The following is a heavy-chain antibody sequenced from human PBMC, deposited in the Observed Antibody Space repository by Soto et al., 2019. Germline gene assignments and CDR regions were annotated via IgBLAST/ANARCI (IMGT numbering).Heavy chain of an antibody. D-gene: IGHD2-2*01. V-gene: IGHV1-69*01. CDR1: GGTFSSYA. Sequence: QVQLVQSGAEVKKPGSWVKVSCKASGGTFSSYAISWVRQAPGQGLEWMGGIIPIFGTANYAQKFQGRVTITADESTSTAYMELSSLRSEDTAVYYCAREGYCSSTSCYVSSNYYYYGMDVWGQGTTVTVSS. J-gene: IGHJ6*02. CDR2: IIPIFGTA. CDR3: AREGYCSSTSCYVSSNYYYYGMDV.